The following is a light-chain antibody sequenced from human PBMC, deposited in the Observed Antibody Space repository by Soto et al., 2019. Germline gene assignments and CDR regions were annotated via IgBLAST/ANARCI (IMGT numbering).Light chain of an antibody. CDR3: HQHAVAPLT. Sequence: EIVLTQSPGTLSLSPGERATLSCRASQSVGNNYLAWYQQKPGQAPRLLIHTASVRATGIPDRFSGSGSGADFTLTITSLEPDDFAVYYCHQHAVAPLTFGGGTKV. J-gene: IGKJ4*01. CDR1: QSVGNNY. CDR2: TAS. V-gene: IGKV3-20*01.